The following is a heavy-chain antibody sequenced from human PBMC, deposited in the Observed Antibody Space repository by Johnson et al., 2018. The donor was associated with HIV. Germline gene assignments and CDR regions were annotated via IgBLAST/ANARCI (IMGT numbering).Heavy chain of an antibody. CDR2: ISISGSTT. D-gene: IGHD1-26*01. CDR1: GFTFSDYY. Sequence: QVQLVESGGDLVKPGGSLRLSCAVSGFTFSDYYMNWIRQAPGKGLEWISYISISGSTTYYADSVKGRFTISRDNAKNSLYLQMNSLRAEDTAVYYCATSGSHFAFDIWGQGTMVTVSS. CDR3: ATSGSHFAFDI. V-gene: IGHV3-11*04. J-gene: IGHJ3*02.